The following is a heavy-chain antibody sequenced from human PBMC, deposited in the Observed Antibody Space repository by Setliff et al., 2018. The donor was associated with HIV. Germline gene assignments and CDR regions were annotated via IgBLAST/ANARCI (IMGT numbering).Heavy chain of an antibody. V-gene: IGHV4-4*07. J-gene: IGHJ5*02. CDR3: AGSMGATKGSWFEP. CDR1: AASIRNSY. D-gene: IGHD1-26*01. CDR2: IYPSGTI. Sequence: PSETLSLTCTVSAASIRNSYWTWIRQPAGKGLEWIGRIYPSGTINYNPSLKSRVTMSVDTSKNQFSLRLTSVSAADTALYYCAGSMGATKGSWFEPWGQGTLVTSPQ.